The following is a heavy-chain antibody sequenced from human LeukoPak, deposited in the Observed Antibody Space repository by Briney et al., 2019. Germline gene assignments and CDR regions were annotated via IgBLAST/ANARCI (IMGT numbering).Heavy chain of an antibody. CDR2: IYHSGST. V-gene: IGHV4-30-2*01. CDR3: ARDTVRGGAFDY. CDR1: GGSISSGGYY. D-gene: IGHD3-10*01. J-gene: IGHJ4*02. Sequence: SQTLSLTCTVSGGSISSGGYYWSWIRQPPGKGLEWIGYIYHSGSTYYNPSLKSRVTISVDRSKNQFSLKLSSVTAADTAVYYCARDTVRGGAFDYWGQGTLVTVSS.